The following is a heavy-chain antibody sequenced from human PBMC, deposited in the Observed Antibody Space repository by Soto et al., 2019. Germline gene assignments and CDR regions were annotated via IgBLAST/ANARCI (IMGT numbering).Heavy chain of an antibody. V-gene: IGHV3-48*01. CDR3: ASRADQDI. CDR2: ISSSSSTI. Sequence: GGSLRLSCAASGFPFSSYSMNWVCQAPGKGLEWVSYISSSSSTIYYADSVKGRFTISRDNAKNSLYLQMNSLRAEDTAVYYCASRADQDIWGQGTMVTVSS. J-gene: IGHJ3*02. CDR1: GFPFSSYS. D-gene: IGHD2-2*01.